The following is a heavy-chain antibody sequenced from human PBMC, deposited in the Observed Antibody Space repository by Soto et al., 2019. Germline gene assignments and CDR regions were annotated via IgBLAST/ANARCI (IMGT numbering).Heavy chain of an antibody. V-gene: IGHV4-39*07. Sequence: PSETLSLTCSVSGGSIGSSSYYFGWIRQPPGKGLEWIGNVYHTGDTNFNPSLQSRVTISVDKSNNQFSLRLNSLTAADTAVYFCAREIVTAGGNNYFDPWGPGTLVTVSS. CDR1: GGSIGSSSYY. J-gene: IGHJ5*02. D-gene: IGHD2-21*02. CDR3: AREIVTAGGNNYFDP. CDR2: VYHTGDT.